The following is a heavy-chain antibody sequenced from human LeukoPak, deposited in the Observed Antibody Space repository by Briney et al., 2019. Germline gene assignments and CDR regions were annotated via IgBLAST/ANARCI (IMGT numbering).Heavy chain of an antibody. V-gene: IGHV1-18*01. CDR1: GYTFTSYG. Sequence: SVKVSCKASGYTFTSYGISWVRQAPGQGLEWMGWISAYNGNTNYAQKLQGRVTMTTDTSTSTAYMELRSLRSDDTAVYYCARDWEVATIAPGGYWGQGTLVTVSS. J-gene: IGHJ4*02. D-gene: IGHD5-12*01. CDR2: ISAYNGNT. CDR3: ARDWEVATIAPGGY.